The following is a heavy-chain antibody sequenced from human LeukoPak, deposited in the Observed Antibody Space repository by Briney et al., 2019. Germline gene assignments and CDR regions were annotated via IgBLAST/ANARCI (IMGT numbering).Heavy chain of an antibody. V-gene: IGHV4-59*01. CDR3: ARDGRAGSLFAY. CDR1: GESISGFY. CDR2: IYYSGST. Sequence: PSETLSLTCTVSGESISGFYWNWIRQPPGKGLEWIGYIYYSGSTNYNPSLKSRVTISVDTSKNQFSLKLSSVTAADTAIYYCARDGRAGSLFAYWGQGTLVTVSS. D-gene: IGHD6-19*01. J-gene: IGHJ4*02.